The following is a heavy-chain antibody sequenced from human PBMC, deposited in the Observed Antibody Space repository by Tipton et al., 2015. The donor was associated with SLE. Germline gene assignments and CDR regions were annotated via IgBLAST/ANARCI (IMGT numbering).Heavy chain of an antibody. CDR2: IYSGGST. CDR1: GFTVSSNY. Sequence: SLRLSCAASGFTVSSNYMSWVRQAPGKGLEWVSVIYSGGSTYYADSVKGRFTISRDNSKNTLYLQMNSLRAEDTAVYYCARVSGSYWDYYYYGMDVWGQGATVTVSS. V-gene: IGHV3-53*01. J-gene: IGHJ6*02. CDR3: ARVSGSYWDYYYYGMDV. D-gene: IGHD1-26*01.